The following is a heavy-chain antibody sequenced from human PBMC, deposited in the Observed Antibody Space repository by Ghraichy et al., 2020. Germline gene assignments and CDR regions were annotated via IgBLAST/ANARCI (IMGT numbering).Heavy chain of an antibody. Sequence: GGSLRLSCTASGFTFSTYAMSLVRQAPGKGPEWVAAISGSDPGTYHAASVRGRFTISRDNSRNTLYLQMNFLRAEDTAVYYCAKGNLVHCSGTFCYYFDSWGQGTLVTVSS. D-gene: IGHD2-15*01. J-gene: IGHJ4*02. CDR1: GFTFSTYA. V-gene: IGHV3-23*01. CDR2: ISGSDPGT. CDR3: AKGNLVHCSGTFCYYFDS.